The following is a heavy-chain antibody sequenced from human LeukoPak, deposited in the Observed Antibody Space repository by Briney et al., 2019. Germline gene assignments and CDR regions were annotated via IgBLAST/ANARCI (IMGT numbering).Heavy chain of an antibody. Sequence: SETLSLTCTVSGGSISCYYWSWIRQPAGKGLEWIGRIYTSGSTNYNPSLKSRVTISVDTSKNQFSLKLSSVTAADTAVYYCARGLVVVVAAHYYYYMDVWGKGTTVTISS. D-gene: IGHD2-15*01. CDR1: GGSISCYY. CDR2: IYTSGST. V-gene: IGHV4-4*07. CDR3: ARGLVVVVAAHYYYYMDV. J-gene: IGHJ6*03.